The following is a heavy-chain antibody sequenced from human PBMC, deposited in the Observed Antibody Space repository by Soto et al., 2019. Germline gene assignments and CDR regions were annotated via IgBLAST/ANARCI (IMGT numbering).Heavy chain of an antibody. Sequence: QVLLQESGPGLVRPSGTLSLTCDVSGGSIVRSDWWSWVRQHPGKGLEWIGEINHSGTTNYNPSLKSRVTISVDKSKNQFSLRLRSLTAADTAVYYCARDWMYYGMDVWGQGTTVTVSS. D-gene: IGHD2-2*03. V-gene: IGHV4-4*02. J-gene: IGHJ6*02. CDR3: ARDWMYYGMDV. CDR1: GGSIVRSDW. CDR2: INHSGTT.